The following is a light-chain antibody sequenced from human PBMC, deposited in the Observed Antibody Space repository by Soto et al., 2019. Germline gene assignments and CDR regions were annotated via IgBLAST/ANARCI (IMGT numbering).Light chain of an antibody. J-gene: IGKJ1*01. CDR2: AAS. CDR3: QQTRSAPWT. CDR1: QAVSNF. Sequence: DIQMTQSPSSLSASVGDRVTITCRASQAVSNFVAWYQHRPGMAPKVLMYAASTLQTGVSSRFIGSGSGTDFPLTISRLLPEDFATYYCQQTRSAPWTFGQGTRVDVK. V-gene: IGKV1-39*01.